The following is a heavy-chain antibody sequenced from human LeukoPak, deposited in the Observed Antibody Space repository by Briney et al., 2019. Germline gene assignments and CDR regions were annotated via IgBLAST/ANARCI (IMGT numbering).Heavy chain of an antibody. CDR3: ARGLGISSSWYQY. CDR2: INHSGST. D-gene: IGHD6-13*01. Sequence: SETLSLTCAVYGGSFSGYYWSWIRQPPGKGLEWIGEINHSGSTNYNPSLKSRVTISVDTSTNQFSLKLSSVTAADTAVYYCARGLGISSSWYQYWGQGTLVTVSS. J-gene: IGHJ4*02. CDR1: GGSFSGYY. V-gene: IGHV4-34*01.